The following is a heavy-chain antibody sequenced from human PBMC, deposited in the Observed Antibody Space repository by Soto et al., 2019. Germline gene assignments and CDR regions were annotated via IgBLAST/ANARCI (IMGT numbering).Heavy chain of an antibody. J-gene: IGHJ4*02. CDR2: VSANGRNT. D-gene: IGHD3-22*01. V-gene: IGHV3-23*01. CDR1: GFTFSSYA. Sequence: EVNLLESGGDVVQPGGSLRLSCAASGFTFSSYAMNWVRQAPGKGLEWVSSVSANGRNTYYADSAKGRFTVSRDKSKNALFLQLDSLRVEDTAIYYCAKDLSSLGWLALGAPFDSWGPGTLVTVSS. CDR3: AKDLSSLGWLALGAPFDS.